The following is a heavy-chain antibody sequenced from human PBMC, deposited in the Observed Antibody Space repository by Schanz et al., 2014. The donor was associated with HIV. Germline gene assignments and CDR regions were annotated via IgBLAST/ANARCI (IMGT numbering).Heavy chain of an antibody. J-gene: IGHJ4*02. CDR2: ISGNSGHT. V-gene: IGHV3-23*04. D-gene: IGHD4-4*01. CDR3: ATWLSNHFDY. CDR1: GFTFDDYA. Sequence: EVQLVESGGTVVQPGGSLRLSCAASGFTFDDYAMHWVRQAPGKGLEWVSGISGNSGHTWYADSVKGRFTISRDNPKNRLYLQMNSLRAEDTAVYYCATWLSNHFDYWGQGTVITVSS.